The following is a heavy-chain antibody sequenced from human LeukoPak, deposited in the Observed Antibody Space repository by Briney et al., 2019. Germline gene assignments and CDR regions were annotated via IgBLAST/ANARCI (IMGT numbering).Heavy chain of an antibody. Sequence: SETLSLTCTVSGGSINSAGYNWYWIRQHPGKGLEWIGYIYYSGSTYYNPSLKSRLTISIDTSKNQSSLRLSSVTAADTAVYYCARDLGRYCSSTTCPRWFDPWGQGTLVTASS. CDR3: ARDLGRYCSSTTCPRWFDP. CDR2: IYYSGST. D-gene: IGHD2-2*01. CDR1: GGSINSAGYN. V-gene: IGHV4-31*03. J-gene: IGHJ5*02.